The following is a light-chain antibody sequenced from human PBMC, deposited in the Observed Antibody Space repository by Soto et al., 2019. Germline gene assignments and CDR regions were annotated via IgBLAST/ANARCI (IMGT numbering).Light chain of an antibody. V-gene: IGLV2-23*01. CDR2: EGS. Sequence: QSALTQPASVSGSPGQSITISCSGPSSDVGSYNLVSWYQQHPGKAPKLMIYEGSKRPSGVSNRFSGSKSGNTASLTISGLQAEDEADYYCCSYAGSSTSLWVFGTGTKVTVL. CDR3: CSYAGSSTSLWV. CDR1: SSDVGSYNL. J-gene: IGLJ1*01.